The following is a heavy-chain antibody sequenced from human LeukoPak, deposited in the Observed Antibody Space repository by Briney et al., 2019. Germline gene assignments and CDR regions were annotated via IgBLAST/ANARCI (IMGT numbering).Heavy chain of an antibody. V-gene: IGHV1-2*02. CDR1: GYTFTGYY. Sequence: EASVKVSCKASGYTFTGYYMHWVRQAPGQGLEWMGWINPNSGGTNYAQKFQGRVTMTRDTSISTAYMELSSLRSEDTAVYYCARGRAADYYYYYMDVWGKGTTVTISS. D-gene: IGHD6-13*01. J-gene: IGHJ6*03. CDR2: INPNSGGT. CDR3: ARGRAADYYYYYMDV.